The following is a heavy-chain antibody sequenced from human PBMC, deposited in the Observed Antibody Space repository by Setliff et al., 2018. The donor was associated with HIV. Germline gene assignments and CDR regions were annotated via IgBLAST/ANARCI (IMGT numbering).Heavy chain of an antibody. D-gene: IGHD1-26*01. Sequence: GGSLRLSCAASGFTFSDYYMSWIRQAPGKGLEWVSYISSSSSYTNYADSVKGRFTISRDNAKNSLYLQMNSLRAEDTAVYYCARSFSGIYYWFDPWGQGTQVTVSS. CDR3: ARSFSGIYYWFDP. V-gene: IGHV3-11*03. CDR1: GFTFSDYY. CDR2: ISSSSSYT. J-gene: IGHJ5*02.